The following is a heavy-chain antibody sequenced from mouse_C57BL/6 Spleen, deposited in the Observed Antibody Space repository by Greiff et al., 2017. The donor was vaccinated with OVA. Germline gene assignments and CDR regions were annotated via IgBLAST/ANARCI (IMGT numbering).Heavy chain of an antibody. V-gene: IGHV1-64*01. Sequence: QVQLQQPGAELVKPGASVKLSCKASGYTFTSYWMHWVKQRPGQGLEWIGMIHPNSGSTNYNEKFKSKATLTVDKSSSTAYMQLSSLTSEDSAVYYCARGDYYSNFFDDWGQGTTLTVSS. CDR3: ARGDYYSNFFDD. CDR1: GYTFTSYW. CDR2: IHPNSGST. D-gene: IGHD2-5*01. J-gene: IGHJ2*01.